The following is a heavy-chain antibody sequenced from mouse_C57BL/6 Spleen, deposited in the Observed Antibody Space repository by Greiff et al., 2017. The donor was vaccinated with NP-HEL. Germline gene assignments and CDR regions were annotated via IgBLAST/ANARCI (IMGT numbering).Heavy chain of an antibody. CDR2: IDPETGGT. J-gene: IGHJ4*01. V-gene: IGHV1-15*01. Sequence: VKLQQSGAELVRPGASVTLSCKASGYTFTDYEMHWVKQTPVHGLEWIGAIDPETGGTAYNQKFKGKAILTADKSSSTAYMELRSLTSEDSAVYYCTRAGLRGIGYAMDYWGQGTSVTVSS. CDR1: GYTFTDYE. CDR3: TRAGLRGIGYAMDY. D-gene: IGHD2-4*01.